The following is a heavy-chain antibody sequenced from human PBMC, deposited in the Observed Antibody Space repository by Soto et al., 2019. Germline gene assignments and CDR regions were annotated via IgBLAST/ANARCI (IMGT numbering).Heavy chain of an antibody. V-gene: IGHV5-10-1*01. Sequence: GESLKISCKGSGYSFTIYWISWVRQMPGKGLEWMGRIDPSDSYTNYSPSFQGHVTISADKSISTAYLQWSSLKASDTAMYYCARLFRYCSSTSCYEDYYYGMDVWGQGTTVTVSS. D-gene: IGHD2-2*01. CDR3: ARLFRYCSSTSCYEDYYYGMDV. CDR2: IDPSDSYT. CDR1: GYSFTIYW. J-gene: IGHJ6*02.